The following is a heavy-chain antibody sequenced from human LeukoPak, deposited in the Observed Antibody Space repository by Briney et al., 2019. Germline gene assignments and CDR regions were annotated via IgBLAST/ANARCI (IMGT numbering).Heavy chain of an antibody. CDR2: IYPAGSDA. CDR1: GYTFTAYW. CDR3: AREGTAATATSNWFDP. V-gene: IGHV5-51*01. Sequence: GESLKISCKASGYTFTAYWIAWVRQMPGKGLEWMGIIYPAGSDARYSPSFQGQVTISADESRSTAYLQWSSLKASDTATYYCAREGTAATATSNWFDPWGQGTLVTVSS. D-gene: IGHD6-13*01. J-gene: IGHJ5*02.